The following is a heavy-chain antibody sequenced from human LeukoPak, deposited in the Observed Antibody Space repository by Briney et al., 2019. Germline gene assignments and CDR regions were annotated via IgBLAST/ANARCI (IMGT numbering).Heavy chain of an antibody. D-gene: IGHD3-10*01. J-gene: IGHJ4*02. V-gene: IGHV3-30*18. CDR3: AKSYYYHSGSFDY. Sequence: GRCLRLSCEASGLTFRTFKSQCVREAPGKGLEWLAVFSSDGRSTFYAEIVQGRFTLSRYNSKNTLSLQMNSLRAEDTAVYYCAKSYYYHSGSFDYWGQGTLVTVSS. CDR2: FSSDGRST. CDR1: GLTFRTFK.